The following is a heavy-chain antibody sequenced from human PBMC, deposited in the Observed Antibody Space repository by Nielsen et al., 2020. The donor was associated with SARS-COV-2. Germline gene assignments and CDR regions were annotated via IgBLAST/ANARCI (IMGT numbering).Heavy chain of an antibody. D-gene: IGHD4-23*01. V-gene: IGHV1-69*06. Sequence: SVKVSCKASGGTFSSYAISWVRQAPGQGLEWMGGIIPIFGTANYAQKFQGRVTITADKSTSTAYMELSSLRSEDTAVYYCARGPNPLYGGGVFDYWGQGTLVTVSS. J-gene: IGHJ4*02. CDR1: GGTFSSYA. CDR2: IIPIFGTA. CDR3: ARGPNPLYGGGVFDY.